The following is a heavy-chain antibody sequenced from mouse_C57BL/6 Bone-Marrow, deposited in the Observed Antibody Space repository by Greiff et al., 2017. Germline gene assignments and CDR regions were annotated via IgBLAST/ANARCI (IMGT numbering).Heavy chain of an antibody. Sequence: EVQLQQSGPELVKPGASVKISCKASGYTFTDYYMNWVKQSHGKSLEWIGDINPNNGGTSYNQKFKGKATLTVDKSSSTAYMELRSLTSEDSAVYYCARYGLFLDYAMDYWGQGTSVTVSS. D-gene: IGHD1-1*01. CDR3: ARYGLFLDYAMDY. J-gene: IGHJ4*01. CDR1: GYTFTDYY. V-gene: IGHV1-26*01. CDR2: INPNNGGT.